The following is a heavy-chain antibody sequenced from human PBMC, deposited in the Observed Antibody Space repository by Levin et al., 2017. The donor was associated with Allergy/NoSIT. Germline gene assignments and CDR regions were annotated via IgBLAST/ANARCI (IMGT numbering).Heavy chain of an antibody. Sequence: PGGSLRLSCAASGFTFSSYSMNWVRQAPGKGLEWVSYISSSSSTIYYADSVKGRFTISRDNAKNSLYLQMNSLRAEDTAVYYCARDDGDILTGYQFYFDYWGQGTLVTVSS. V-gene: IGHV3-48*01. CDR2: ISSSSSTI. J-gene: IGHJ4*02. CDR1: GFTFSSYS. CDR3: ARDDGDILTGYQFYFDY. D-gene: IGHD3-9*01.